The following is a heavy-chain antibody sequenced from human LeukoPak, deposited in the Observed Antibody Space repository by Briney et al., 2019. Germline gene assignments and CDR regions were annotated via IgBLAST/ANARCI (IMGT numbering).Heavy chain of an antibody. D-gene: IGHD6-13*01. J-gene: IGHJ4*02. CDR1: GGSISSYY. CDR3: ARVSSSWPHYYFDY. CDR2: TYYSGST. Sequence: SETLSLTCTVSGGSISSYYWSWIRQPPGKGLEWIGYTYYSGSTNYNPSLKSRVTISVDTSKNQFSLKLTSVTAADTAVYYCARVSSSWPHYYFDYWGQGTLVTVSS. V-gene: IGHV4-59*12.